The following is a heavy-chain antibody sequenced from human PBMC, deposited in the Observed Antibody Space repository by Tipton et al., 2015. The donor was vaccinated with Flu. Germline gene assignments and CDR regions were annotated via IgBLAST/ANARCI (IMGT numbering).Heavy chain of an antibody. CDR3: VRVGFGVATRKDAFDI. J-gene: IGHJ3*02. D-gene: IGHD5-12*01. V-gene: IGHV4-59*01. Sequence: TLSLTCTVSGGSISSYYWSWIRQPPGKGLEWIGYIYYSGSTNYNPSLKSRVTISVDTSKNQFSLKLSSVTAADTAVYYCVRVGFGVATRKDAFDIWGQGTMVTVSS. CDR2: IYYSGST. CDR1: GGSISSYY.